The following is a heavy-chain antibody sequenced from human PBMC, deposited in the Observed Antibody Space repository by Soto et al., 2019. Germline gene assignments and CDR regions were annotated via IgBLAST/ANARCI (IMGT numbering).Heavy chain of an antibody. CDR1: GFTFSSYT. Sequence: EVQLLESGGDLVQPGGSLRLSCVAPGFTFSSYTMTWVRQAPGKGLEWVSVIYSSGDSTYYADSVKGRFTISRDNSKNTLYLQMNSLRADDTAVYYCAKSPTMTTKVVDYWGQGTLVTVSS. CDR3: AKSPTMTTKVVDY. CDR2: IYSSGDST. V-gene: IGHV3-23*01. J-gene: IGHJ4*02. D-gene: IGHD4-17*01.